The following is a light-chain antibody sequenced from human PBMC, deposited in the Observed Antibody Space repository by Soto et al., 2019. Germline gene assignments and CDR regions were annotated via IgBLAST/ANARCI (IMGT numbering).Light chain of an antibody. J-gene: IGKJ1*01. CDR2: AAS. Sequence: DIQMTQSPSTLSASVGDRVTITCRASQSIDSYLNWYQQKPGEAPNLLIYAASSLHSGVPSRFSGSGSGTDFTLTISSLQPEDFATDFCQQSYNGRTFGQGTKVEI. CDR1: QSIDSY. V-gene: IGKV1-39*01. CDR3: QQSYNGRT.